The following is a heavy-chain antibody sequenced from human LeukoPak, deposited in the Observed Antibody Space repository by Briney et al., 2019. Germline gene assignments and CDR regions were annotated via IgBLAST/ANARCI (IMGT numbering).Heavy chain of an antibody. D-gene: IGHD3-10*01. Sequence: PSETLSLTCTVSGGSISIYYWSWIRQPAGKGLQWIGRIYTSGSTNYNPSLKSRVTMSVDTSKNQFSLKLSSVTAADTAVYYCANDYYGSGSYYYWGQGTLVTVSS. CDR3: ANDYYGSGSYYY. V-gene: IGHV4-4*07. CDR1: GGSISIYY. J-gene: IGHJ4*02. CDR2: IYTSGST.